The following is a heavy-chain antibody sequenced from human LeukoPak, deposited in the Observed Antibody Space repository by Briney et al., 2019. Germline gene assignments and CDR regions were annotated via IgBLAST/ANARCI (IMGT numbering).Heavy chain of an antibody. Sequence: SETLSLTCTVSGGSISSGGYYWSWIRQHPGKGLEWIGYIYYSGSTYYNPSLKSRVTISVDTSKNQFSLKLSSVTAADTAVYYCARGYCSSTSCPYYYYYMDVWGKGTTVTVSS. CDR1: GGSISSGGYY. V-gene: IGHV4-31*03. D-gene: IGHD2-2*01. CDR3: ARGYCSSTSCPYYYYYMDV. CDR2: IYYSGST. J-gene: IGHJ6*03.